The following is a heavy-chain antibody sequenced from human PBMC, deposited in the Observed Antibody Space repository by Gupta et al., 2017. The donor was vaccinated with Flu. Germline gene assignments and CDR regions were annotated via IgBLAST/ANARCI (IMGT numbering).Heavy chain of an antibody. V-gene: IGHV3-7*01. CDR1: FTFSNYW. CDR2: IKPDGSEK. J-gene: IGHJ4*02. Sequence: FTFSNYWMTWVRQAPGKGLEWVANIKPDGSEKYEVDSVKGRFTISRDKAKNALYLQMERLRAEDTAVYYWARDSNYFHLDYWGQGTLVTVS. CDR3: ARDSNYFHLDY. D-gene: IGHD3-10*01.